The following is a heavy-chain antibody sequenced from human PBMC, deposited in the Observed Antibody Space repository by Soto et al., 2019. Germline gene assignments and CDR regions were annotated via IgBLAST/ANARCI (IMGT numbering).Heavy chain of an antibody. V-gene: IGHV3-30*18. CDR2: ISYDGSNK. Sequence: QVQLVESGGGVVQPGRSLRLSCAASGFTFSSYGMHWVRQAPGKGLEWVAVISYDGSNKYYADSVKGRFTISRDNSKNTLYLPMNSLRAEDTAVYYCANMPLAYGGYWGQGTLVTVSS. CDR3: ANMPLAYGGY. J-gene: IGHJ4*02. D-gene: IGHD4-17*01. CDR1: GFTFSSYG.